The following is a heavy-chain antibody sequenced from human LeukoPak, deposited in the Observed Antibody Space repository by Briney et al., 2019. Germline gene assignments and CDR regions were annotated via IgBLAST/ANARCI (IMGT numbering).Heavy chain of an antibody. J-gene: IGHJ5*02. CDR2: IYHSGST. D-gene: IGHD3-10*01. Sequence: SETLSLTCTVSGYSISSGYYWGWIRQPPGKGLEWIGSIYHSGSTYYNPSLKSRVTISVDKSKNQFSLKLSSVTAADTAVYYCARERGLWFGDKSWFDPWGQGTLVTVSS. CDR3: ARERGLWFGDKSWFDP. V-gene: IGHV4-38-2*02. CDR1: GYSISSGYY.